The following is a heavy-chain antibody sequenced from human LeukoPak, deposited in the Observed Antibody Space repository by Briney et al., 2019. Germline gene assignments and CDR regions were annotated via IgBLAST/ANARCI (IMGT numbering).Heavy chain of an antibody. CDR3: ARERSGGFDY. Sequence: GGSLRLSCAASGFTFSGYWMHWVRQAPGKGLVWVSGMNSDGSSTSYADSVKGRFTISRDNAKNTLYLQMNSLRGEDTAVYHCARERSGGFDYWGQGTLVTVSS. CDR2: MNSDGSST. CDR1: GFTFSGYW. J-gene: IGHJ4*02. D-gene: IGHD3-10*01. V-gene: IGHV3-74*01.